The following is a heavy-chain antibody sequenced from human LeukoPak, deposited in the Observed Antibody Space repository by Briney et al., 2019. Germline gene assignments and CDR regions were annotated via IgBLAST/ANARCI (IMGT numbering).Heavy chain of an antibody. J-gene: IGHJ4*02. CDR3: AKGQMATILGFDS. V-gene: IGHV3-23*01. Sequence: PGGSLRLSCAASGFTFRNFAMSWVRQAPGRGLEWVSAVKTSAGDTYYADSVRGRFTISRDNSKSTVYLQMNSLRAEDSALYYCAKGQMATILGFDSWGQGALVTVSS. CDR1: GFTFRNFA. D-gene: IGHD5-24*01. CDR2: VKTSAGDT.